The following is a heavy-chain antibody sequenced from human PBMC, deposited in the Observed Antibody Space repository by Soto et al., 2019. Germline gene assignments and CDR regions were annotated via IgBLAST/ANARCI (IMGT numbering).Heavy chain of an antibody. D-gene: IGHD6-13*01. V-gene: IGHV4-31*03. CDR1: GGSISSGGYY. CDR2: IYYSGST. J-gene: IGHJ2*01. CDR3: VRGAWQQPYWYFDL. Sequence: QVQLQESGPGLVKPSQTLSLTCTVSGGSISSGGYYWSWIRQHPGKGLEWIGYIYYSGSTYYNPSLKSRVTXXVXTXXNQFSLKLSPVTAADTAVYYCVRGAWQQPYWYFDLWGRGTLVTVSS.